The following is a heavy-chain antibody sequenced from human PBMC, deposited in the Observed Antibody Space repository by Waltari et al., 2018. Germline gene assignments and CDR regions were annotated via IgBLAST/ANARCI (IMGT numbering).Heavy chain of an antibody. Sequence: EVQLVESGGGLVHPGGTLSLSCAASGFTFGTSWMNWVRQAPGRGPDGVDNIKPDGSGRSYVDFVRGRFTISRDNAKSSLYLQINSLTVEDTAIYYCARDRGWLQFDYWGQGALVIVSS. J-gene: IGHJ4*02. D-gene: IGHD5-12*01. CDR3: ARDRGWLQFDY. V-gene: IGHV3-7*04. CDR1: GFTFGTSW. CDR2: IKPDGSGR.